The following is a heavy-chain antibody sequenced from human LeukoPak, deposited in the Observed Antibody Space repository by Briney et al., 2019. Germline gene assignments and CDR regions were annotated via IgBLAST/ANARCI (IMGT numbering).Heavy chain of an antibody. V-gene: IGHV4-31*03. CDR1: GGSISSGGYY. D-gene: IGHD3-3*01. CDR3: ARDRSRITIFDPRPDNWFDP. CDR2: IYYSGST. J-gene: IGHJ5*02. Sequence: PSETLSLTCTVSGGSISSGGYYWSWIRQHPGKGLEWIGYIYYSGSTYYNPSLKSRVTISVDTSKNQFSLKLSSVTAADTAVYYCARDRSRITIFDPRPDNWFDPGGQETLVTVSS.